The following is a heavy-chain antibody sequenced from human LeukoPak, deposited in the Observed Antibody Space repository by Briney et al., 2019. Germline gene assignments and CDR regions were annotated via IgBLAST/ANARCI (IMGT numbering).Heavy chain of an antibody. CDR2: ITGDGAT. D-gene: IGHD6-25*01. V-gene: IGHV3-23*01. J-gene: IGHJ5*02. CDR1: GFTFTNFA. Sequence: PGGSLRLSCAVSGFTFTNFAMMWVRQAPGKGLQWVSSITGDGATYYADSVRGRFMLFRDTSKNTLYLQMNSLAAEDTALYYCEKGAAAGLVDWFHPLGQGTLVTVSS. CDR3: EKGAAAGLVDWFHP.